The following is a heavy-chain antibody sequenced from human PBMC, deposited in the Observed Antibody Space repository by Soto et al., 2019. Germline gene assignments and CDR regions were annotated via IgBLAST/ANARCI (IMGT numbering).Heavy chain of an antibody. Sequence: GGSLRLSCAASGFTFSSYWMHWVRQAPGKGLVWVSRINSDGSSTSYADSVKGRFTISRDNAKNTLYLQMNSLRAEDTAVYYCARDGGYCSGGSCHYAFDIWGQGTMVTVSS. V-gene: IGHV3-74*01. CDR2: INSDGSST. CDR1: GFTFSSYW. D-gene: IGHD2-15*01. CDR3: ARDGGYCSGGSCHYAFDI. J-gene: IGHJ3*02.